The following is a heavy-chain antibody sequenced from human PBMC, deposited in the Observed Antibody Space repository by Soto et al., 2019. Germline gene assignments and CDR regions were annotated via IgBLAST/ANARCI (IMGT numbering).Heavy chain of an antibody. V-gene: IGHV3-30*18. CDR3: AKAVIEWLLDY. CDR1: GFTFSSYG. CDR2: ISYDGSNK. Sequence: RLSCAASGFTFSSYGMHWVRQAPGKGLEWVAVISYDGSNKYYADSVKGRFTISRDNSKNTLYLQMNSLRAEDTAVYYCAKAVIEWLLDYWGQGTLVTVSS. D-gene: IGHD3-3*01. J-gene: IGHJ4*02.